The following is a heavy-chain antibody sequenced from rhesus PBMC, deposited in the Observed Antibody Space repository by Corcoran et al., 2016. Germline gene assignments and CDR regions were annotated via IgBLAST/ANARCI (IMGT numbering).Heavy chain of an antibody. D-gene: IGHD1-1-1*01. CDR2: ISNGGGST. V-gene: IGHV3-178*01. Sequence: EVQLEEAGGGLAKPGGSLRRSCAASGFTFSDHYMDGVRQAPGKGLEWVSRISNGGGSTWYADSVKGRFTVSRENAKNTLYVQMNSLRVDDTAVYYCARVYRGIDYWGQGVLVTVSS. J-gene: IGHJ4*01. CDR1: GFTFSDHY. CDR3: ARVYRGIDY.